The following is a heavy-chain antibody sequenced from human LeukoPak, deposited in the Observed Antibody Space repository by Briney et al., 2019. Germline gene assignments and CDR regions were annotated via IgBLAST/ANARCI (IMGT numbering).Heavy chain of an antibody. V-gene: IGHV3-23*01. CDR1: GFIFSIYA. J-gene: IGHJ4*02. D-gene: IGHD1-26*01. Sequence: GGSLRLSCAASGFIFSIYAMSWVRQAPGKGLEWVSHISASGGTIYYADSVKGRFTISRDNSKNTLYLQMNSLRAEDTALYYCAKQHGNFDSWGQGTLVTVSS. CDR2: ISASGGTI. CDR3: AKQHGNFDS.